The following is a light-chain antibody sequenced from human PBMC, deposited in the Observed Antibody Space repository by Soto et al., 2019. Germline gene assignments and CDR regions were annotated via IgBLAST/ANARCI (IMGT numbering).Light chain of an antibody. J-gene: IGLJ1*01. CDR2: DDN. CDR1: SSNIGGNS. Sequence: QSVLTQPPSVSAAPGQKVTISCSGSSSNIGGNSVSWYQQLPGTAPKLLIYDDNKRPSGIPDRFSGSKSGTSATLTVSGLQAEDEADYYCSSYAGSTPYVFGTGTKVTVL. V-gene: IGLV1-51*01. CDR3: SSYAGSTPYV.